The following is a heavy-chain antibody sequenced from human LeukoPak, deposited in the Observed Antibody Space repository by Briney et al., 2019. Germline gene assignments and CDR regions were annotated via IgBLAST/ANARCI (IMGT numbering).Heavy chain of an antibody. CDR3: ARDRATRGPFDY. D-gene: IGHD3-10*01. Sequence: ASVKVSCKAPGYTFTSYAMNWVRQAPGQGLEWMGIINPSGGSTSYAQKFQGRVTMTRDTSTSTVYMELSSLRSEDTAVYYCARDRATRGPFDYWGQGTLVTVSS. CDR2: INPSGGST. J-gene: IGHJ4*02. V-gene: IGHV1-46*01. CDR1: GYTFTSYA.